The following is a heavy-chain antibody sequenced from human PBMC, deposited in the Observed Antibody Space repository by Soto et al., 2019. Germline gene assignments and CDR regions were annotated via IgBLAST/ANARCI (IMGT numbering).Heavy chain of an antibody. D-gene: IGHD2-21*01. CDR1: GFSLSTSGVG. CDR2: IYWDDVQ. J-gene: IGHJ5*02. Sequence: QITLKESGPTLVKPTQTLTLTCTFSGFSLSTSGVGVGWIRQPPGKALEWLALIYWDDVQRSSPSLKSRLSITQDTSKNLVVLTMTNMDPVDTATYYCAHRRIVGTSNWFDPWGQGTLVTVSS. CDR3: AHRRIVGTSNWFDP. V-gene: IGHV2-5*02.